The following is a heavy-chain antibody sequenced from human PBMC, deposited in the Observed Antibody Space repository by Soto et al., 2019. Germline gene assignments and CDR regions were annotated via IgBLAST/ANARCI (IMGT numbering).Heavy chain of an antibody. Sequence: EVQLVESGGGLVQPGGSLRLSCAASGFSFERYWMHWVRQAPGKGLMWVARIDKDGAVTNYAESVKGRFTISRDNAKNTLYPQMNSLRAEDSALYYCARVDLDSWQVTLGSWGQGTLVTVSS. D-gene: IGHD3-10*01. CDR1: GFSFERYW. V-gene: IGHV3-74*01. CDR3: ARVDLDSWQVTLGS. CDR2: IDKDGAVT. J-gene: IGHJ5*02.